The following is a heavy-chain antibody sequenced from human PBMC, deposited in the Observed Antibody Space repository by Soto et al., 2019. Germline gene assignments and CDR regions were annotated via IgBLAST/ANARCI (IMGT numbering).Heavy chain of an antibody. Sequence: PSETLSLTCTVSGGSITYGGYYWTWIRQQPGKGLEWIGRVYHNGDTDFNPSLKSRLTMSVDTSRNQFSLTVNSVTAADTAVYFCARGASVFDYWGKGALVTSPQ. CDR2: VYHNGDT. CDR1: GGSITYGGYY. J-gene: IGHJ4*02. V-gene: IGHV4-31*03. CDR3: ARGASVFDY.